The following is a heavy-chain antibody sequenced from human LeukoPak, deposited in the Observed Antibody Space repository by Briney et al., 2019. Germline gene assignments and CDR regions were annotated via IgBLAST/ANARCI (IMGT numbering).Heavy chain of an antibody. Sequence: SQTLSLTCTVSGGSISSGGYYWSWIRQHPGKGLEWIGYIYYSGSTYYNPSLKSRVTISVDTSKNQFSLKLSSVTAADTAVYYCARADIVVVPAADLSYYYGMDVWGQGTTVTVSS. V-gene: IGHV4-31*03. CDR3: ARADIVVVPAADLSYYYGMDV. CDR2: IYYSGST. D-gene: IGHD2-2*01. J-gene: IGHJ6*02. CDR1: GGSISSGGYY.